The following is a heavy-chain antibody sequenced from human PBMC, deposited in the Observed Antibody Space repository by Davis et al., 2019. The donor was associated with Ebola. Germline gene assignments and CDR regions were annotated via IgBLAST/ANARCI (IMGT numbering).Heavy chain of an antibody. V-gene: IGHV3-73*01. J-gene: IGHJ4*02. CDR1: GFTFSGSA. D-gene: IGHD3-9*01. CDR2: IRSKANSYAT. CDR3: ARGSYDN. Sequence: GESLKISCAASGFTFSGSAMHWVRQASGKGLEWVGRIRSKANSYATAYAASVKGRFTISRDDSKNTAYLQMNSLKTEDTAVYYCARGSYDNWGQGTLVTVSS.